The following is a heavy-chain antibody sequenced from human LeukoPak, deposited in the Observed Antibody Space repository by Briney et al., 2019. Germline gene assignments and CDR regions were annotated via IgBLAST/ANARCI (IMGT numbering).Heavy chain of an antibody. Sequence: GGSLRLSCAASGFTFSSYWMSWVRQAPGKGLEWVANIKQDGSEKYYVDSVKGRFTISRDNAKNSLYPQMNSLRAEDTAVYYCARDRGGWYGEKGFDYWGQGTLVTVSS. J-gene: IGHJ4*02. D-gene: IGHD6-19*01. CDR2: IKQDGSEK. CDR1: GFTFSSYW. V-gene: IGHV3-7*01. CDR3: ARDRGGWYGEKGFDY.